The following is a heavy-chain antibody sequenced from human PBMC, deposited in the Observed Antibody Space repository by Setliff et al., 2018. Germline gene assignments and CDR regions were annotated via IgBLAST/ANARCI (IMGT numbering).Heavy chain of an antibody. CDR1: GYTFNNYG. D-gene: IGHD4-17*01. V-gene: IGHV1-18*04. CDR3: AREVLSTVVAWDY. J-gene: IGHJ4*02. CDR2: MSVY. Sequence: GASVKVSCKASGYTFNNYGINWVRQAPGQGFEWMGWMSVYAQKFQDRVSIRTDKSTSTAYMELSSLRSDDTAVYYCAREVLSTVVAWDYWGQGTLVTVSS.